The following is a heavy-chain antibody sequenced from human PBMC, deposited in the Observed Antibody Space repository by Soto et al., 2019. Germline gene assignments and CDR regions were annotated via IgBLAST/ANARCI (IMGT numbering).Heavy chain of an antibody. V-gene: IGHV4-30-2*01. Sequence: NPSETLSLTCAVSGGSIGSGGYSWSWIRQPPGKGLEWIGYIYHSGSTYYNPSLKSRVTISVDRSKNQFSLKLSSVTAADTAVYYCARVTSPWGQGTLVTVSS. D-gene: IGHD2-2*01. CDR3: ARVTSP. CDR2: IYHSGST. J-gene: IGHJ5*02. CDR1: GGSIGSGGYS.